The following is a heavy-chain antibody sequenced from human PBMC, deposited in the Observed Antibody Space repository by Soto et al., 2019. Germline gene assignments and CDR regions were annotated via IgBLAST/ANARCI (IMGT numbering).Heavy chain of an antibody. Sequence: GGSLRLSCAASGFTFSSYAMHWVRQAPGKGLEWVAVISYDGSNKYYADSVKGRFTISRDNSKNTLYLQMNSLRAEDTAVYYCARDPYGDYFFDYWGQGTLVTVSS. J-gene: IGHJ4*02. CDR3: ARDPYGDYFFDY. D-gene: IGHD4-17*01. V-gene: IGHV3-30-3*01. CDR1: GFTFSSYA. CDR2: ISYDGSNK.